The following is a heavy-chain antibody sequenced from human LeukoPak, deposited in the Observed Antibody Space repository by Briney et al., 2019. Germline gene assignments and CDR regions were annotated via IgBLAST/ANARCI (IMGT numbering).Heavy chain of an antibody. CDR2: ISYDGSNK. CDR3: AREGGYCSGGSCSAFDI. CDR1: GFTFSSYA. Sequence: GGSLRLSCAAPGFTFSSYAMHWVRQAPGKGLEWVAVISYDGSNKYYADSVKGRFTISRDNSKNTLYLQMNSLSAEDTAVYYCAREGGYCSGGSCSAFDIWGQGTMVTVSS. V-gene: IGHV3-30*04. D-gene: IGHD2-15*01. J-gene: IGHJ3*02.